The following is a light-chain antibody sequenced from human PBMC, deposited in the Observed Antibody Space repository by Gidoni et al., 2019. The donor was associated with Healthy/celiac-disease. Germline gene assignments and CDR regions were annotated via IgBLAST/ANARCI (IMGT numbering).Light chain of an antibody. CDR1: SSNIGSNY. J-gene: IGLJ2*01. CDR2: RNN. Sequence: QSVLTQPPSASGTPGHRVTISCSGSSSNIGSNYVYWYQQPPGTAPKLLIYRNNQRPSGVPDRFTGSKSGTSASLAISGLRSEDEADYYCAAWDDSLSGLVVFGGGTKLTVL. V-gene: IGLV1-47*01. CDR3: AAWDDSLSGLVV.